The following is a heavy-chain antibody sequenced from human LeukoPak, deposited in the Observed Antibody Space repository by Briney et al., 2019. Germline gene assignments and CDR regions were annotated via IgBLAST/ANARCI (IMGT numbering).Heavy chain of an antibody. Sequence: GGSLRLSCAASGFTFSSYWMHWVRQAPGKGLVWVSRINSDGSSTNYADSVKGRFTISRDNAKNTLYLQMNSLRAEDTAVYYCARNYRTWSEADYWGQGTLVTVSS. CDR1: GFTFSSYW. V-gene: IGHV3-74*01. CDR2: INSDGSST. CDR3: ARNYRTWSEADY. J-gene: IGHJ4*02. D-gene: IGHD3-10*01.